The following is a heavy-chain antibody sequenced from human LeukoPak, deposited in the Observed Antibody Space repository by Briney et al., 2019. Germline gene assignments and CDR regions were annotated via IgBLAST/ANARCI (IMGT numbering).Heavy chain of an antibody. CDR3: AGNNYASGTFLVY. CDR2: IYSGGST. Sequence: SGGSLRLSCAASGFTVGSNYMNWVRQAPGKGFEWVSSIYSGGSTDYADSVKGRFTIPRDSSKNTVYLQMNSLRSDDTAVYYCAGNNYASGTFLVYWGQGTLVTVSS. CDR1: GFTVGSNY. V-gene: IGHV3-66*02. D-gene: IGHD3-10*01. J-gene: IGHJ4*02.